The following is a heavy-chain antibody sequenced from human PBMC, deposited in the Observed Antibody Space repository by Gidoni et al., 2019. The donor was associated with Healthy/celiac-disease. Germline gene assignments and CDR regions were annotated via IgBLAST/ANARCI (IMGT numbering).Heavy chain of an antibody. CDR1: GGPISSYY. D-gene: IGHD3-10*01. V-gene: IGHV4-59*01. J-gene: IGHJ4*02. CDR3: AGGKWFGESYYFDY. Sequence: QVQLQESGPGLVKPSETLSLTCTVSGGPISSYYWTWIRQPPGKGLEWFGYIYYSGSTNDNPSLKSRVTISIDTSKNQFSLKLSSVTAADTAVYYCAGGKWFGESYYFDYWGQGTLVTVSS. CDR2: IYYSGST.